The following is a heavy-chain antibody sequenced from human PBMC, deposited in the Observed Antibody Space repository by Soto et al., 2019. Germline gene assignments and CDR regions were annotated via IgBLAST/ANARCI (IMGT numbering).Heavy chain of an antibody. CDR2: IYHSGST. CDR3: ARGRKGIVYQLLQRPTYWFEP. CDR1: GGSISSGGYS. D-gene: IGHD2-2*01. V-gene: IGHV4-30-2*01. Sequence: QLQLQESGSGLVKPSQTLSLTCAVSGGSISSGGYSWSWIRQPPGKGLEWIGYIYHSGSTYYNPSLKSRVTVSVDRSKNQFSLKLGSVTASDTAVYYCARGRKGIVYQLLQRPTYWFEPWGQGTLVAVSS. J-gene: IGHJ5*02.